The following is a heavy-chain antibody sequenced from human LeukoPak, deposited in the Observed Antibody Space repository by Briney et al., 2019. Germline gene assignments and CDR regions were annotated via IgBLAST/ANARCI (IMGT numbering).Heavy chain of an antibody. J-gene: IGHJ4*02. CDR1: GFTFSSYD. D-gene: IGHD6-19*01. V-gene: IGHV3-13*01. Sequence: PGGSLRLSCGASGFTFSSYDMYWVRQVTGKGLEWVSAIGTAGDTYYPGSVKGRFTISRENAKNSLYLQMNSLRAGDTAVYFCARAARGGWYEYWGQGTLVTVSS. CDR2: IGTAGDT. CDR3: ARAARGGWYEY.